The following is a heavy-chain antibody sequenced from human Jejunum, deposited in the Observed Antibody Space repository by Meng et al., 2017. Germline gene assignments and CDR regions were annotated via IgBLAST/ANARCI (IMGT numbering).Heavy chain of an antibody. V-gene: IGHV4-30-4*01. Sequence: QVQLQESGPGLVKPSQTLSLTCTVPGGAIYGADYYWSWMRQPPGKGLWWFGDIFFSGTSLYSPSFKSRVFMSVATSKNQFSLKLISVTAADTAVYYCARTMTDFYDSSGYSHFDYWGQGTLVTVSS. CDR1: GGAIYGADYY. CDR2: IFFSGTS. D-gene: IGHD3-22*01. CDR3: ARTMTDFYDSSGYSHFDY. J-gene: IGHJ4*02.